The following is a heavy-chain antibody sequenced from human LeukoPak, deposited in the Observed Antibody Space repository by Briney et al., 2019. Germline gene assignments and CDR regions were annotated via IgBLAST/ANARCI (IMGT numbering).Heavy chain of an antibody. CDR2: ISAYNDNE. D-gene: IGHD6-6*01. CDR3: ARAEALKQLSAKENWFDP. Sequence: ASVKVSCKASGYTFTSYGIRWVRQAPGQGIEWMGWISAYNDNENYAQTLQCTVTMTTDTPTSTAYMELRNLRSHDTAVYYCARAEALKQLSAKENWFDPWGQGTLVTVSS. V-gene: IGHV1-18*01. CDR1: GYTFTSYG. J-gene: IGHJ5*02.